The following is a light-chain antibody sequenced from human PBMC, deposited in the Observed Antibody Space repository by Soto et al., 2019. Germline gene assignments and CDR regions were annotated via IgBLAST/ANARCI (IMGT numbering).Light chain of an antibody. V-gene: IGKV1-39*01. CDR1: QSITDY. CDR3: HQSYRRPVP. J-gene: IGKJ2*01. Sequence: DIQMTQSPSSLSASIGDRVTITCRASQSITDYLNWYQQKPGKAPKLLIYAAYSLQSGVPSRFSGSGSGTDFSLTISSLQPEDSATYYCHQSYRRPVPFRQGTKVDIK. CDR2: AAY.